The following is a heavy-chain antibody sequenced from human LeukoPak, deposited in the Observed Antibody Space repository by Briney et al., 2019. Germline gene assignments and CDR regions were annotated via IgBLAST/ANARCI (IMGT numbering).Heavy chain of an antibody. D-gene: IGHD2-2*01. CDR2: IYYSGST. CDR3: ARGFKGDCSSTSCYHRFDY. J-gene: IGHJ4*02. V-gene: IGHV4-39*01. CDR1: GASISSSSYY. Sequence: SETLSLTCTVSGASISSSSYYWGWIRQPPGKGLEWIGNIYYSGSTYYNPSLKSRVTISVDTSKNQFSLKLSSVTAADTAVYYCARGFKGDCSSTSCYHRFDYWGQGTLVTVS.